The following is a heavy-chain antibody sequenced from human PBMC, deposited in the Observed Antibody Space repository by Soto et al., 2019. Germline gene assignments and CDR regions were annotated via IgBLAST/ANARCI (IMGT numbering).Heavy chain of an antibody. CDR2: YYNDGRT. J-gene: IGHJ4*02. CDR1: GFAVSSNY. Sequence: EMQLVESGGGLIQPGGSLRLSCAASGFAVSSNYMNWVRQAPGKGLEWISVYYNDGRTYYADSVKGRFTISRFNPKNTLYLQMDSLRVEDTAVYYCARGYGLLDYWGQGTLVTVSS. D-gene: IGHD2-21*02. CDR3: ARGYGLLDY. V-gene: IGHV3-53*01.